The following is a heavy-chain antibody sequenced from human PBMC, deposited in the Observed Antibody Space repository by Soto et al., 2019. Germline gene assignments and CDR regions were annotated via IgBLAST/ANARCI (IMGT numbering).Heavy chain of an antibody. V-gene: IGHV4-31*03. Sequence: SETLSLTCTVSGGSISSGGYYWSWIRQHPGKGLEWIGYIYYSGSSYYNPSLKSRVTISVDTAKNQFSLKLSPVTAADTAVYYCARSGAAWDWQFVGGCEFDYWGQGTLVTVSS. CDR1: GGSISSGGYY. CDR3: ARSGAAWDWQFVGGCEFDY. J-gene: IGHJ4*02. CDR2: IYYSGSS. D-gene: IGHD2-21*01.